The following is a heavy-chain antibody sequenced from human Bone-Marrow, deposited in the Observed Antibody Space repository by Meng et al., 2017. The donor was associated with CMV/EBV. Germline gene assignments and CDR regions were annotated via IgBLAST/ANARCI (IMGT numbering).Heavy chain of an antibody. J-gene: IGHJ5*02. CDR3: SRDYADSSGHWFDP. CDR1: GFTFRSFA. V-gene: IGHV3-30*04. Sequence: GSLRLSCAASGFTFRSFAMHWVRQAAGKGLECVAVISYDGRNEHYVDSVKGRFTISRDNSKSTLYLQMNSLRAEDTAVYYCSRDYADSSGHWFDPWGQGTLVTVSS. CDR2: ISYDGRNE. D-gene: IGHD6-6*01.